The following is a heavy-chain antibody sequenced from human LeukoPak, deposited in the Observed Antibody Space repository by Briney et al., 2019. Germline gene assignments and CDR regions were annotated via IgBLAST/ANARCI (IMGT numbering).Heavy chain of an antibody. J-gene: IGHJ6*03. Sequence: SGGSLRLSCAASGFTFSSYSMNWVRQAPGKGLEWVSSISSSSSYIYYADSVKGRFTISRDNAKNSLYLQMNSLRAEDTAVYYCARAGYSSSRYYYMDVWGKGTTVTVSS. D-gene: IGHD6-6*01. V-gene: IGHV3-21*01. CDR1: GFTFSSYS. CDR2: ISSSSSYI. CDR3: ARAGYSSSRYYYMDV.